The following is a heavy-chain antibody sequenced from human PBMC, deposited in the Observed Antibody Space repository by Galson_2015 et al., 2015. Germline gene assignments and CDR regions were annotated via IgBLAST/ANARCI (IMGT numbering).Heavy chain of an antibody. V-gene: IGHV3-48*01. J-gene: IGHJ4*02. CDR3: VRRFNF. Sequence: SLRLSCAASGFTFSGHFMNWVRQAPGKGPEWVSYISDNSDSIYYADSVKGRFTISRDNAKNSLYLQMNSLRAEDTAIYYCVRRFNFWGQGTLVTVPS. CDR2: ISDNSDSI. CDR1: GFTFSGHF.